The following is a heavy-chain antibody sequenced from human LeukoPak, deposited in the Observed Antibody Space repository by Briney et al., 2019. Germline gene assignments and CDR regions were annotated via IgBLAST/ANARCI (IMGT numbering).Heavy chain of an antibody. CDR1: GFTISSYE. J-gene: IGHJ5*02. CDR3: ARGSDETVTISGWFDP. D-gene: IGHD4-17*01. CDR2: ISSSGSTI. V-gene: IGHV3-48*03. Sequence: GGSLRLSCAASGFTISSYELNWVRQAPGKGLEWVSYISSSGSTIYYSDSVKGRFTISRDNAKNSLYLQMNSLRAEDTAVYYCARGSDETVTISGWFDPWGQGTLVTVSP.